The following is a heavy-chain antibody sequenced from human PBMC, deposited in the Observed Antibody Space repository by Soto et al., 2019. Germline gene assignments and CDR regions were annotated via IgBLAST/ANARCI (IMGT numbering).Heavy chain of an antibody. J-gene: IGHJ4*02. V-gene: IGHV3-23*01. CDR1: GFTFSSYA. CDR2: ISGSGGST. CDR3: AKGEEDMITFGGVIVIPGFDY. Sequence: PGGSLRLSCAASGFTFSSYAMGWVRQAPGKGLEWVSAISGSGGSTYYADSVKGRFTISRDNSKNTLYLQMNSLRAEDTAVYYCAKGEEDMITFGGVIVIPGFDYWGQGTLVTVSS. D-gene: IGHD3-16*02.